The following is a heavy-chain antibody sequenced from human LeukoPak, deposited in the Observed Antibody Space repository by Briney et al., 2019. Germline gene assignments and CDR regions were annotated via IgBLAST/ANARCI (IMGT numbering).Heavy chain of an antibody. CDR3: ARLQNYYDSSGYYMFDY. D-gene: IGHD3-22*01. CDR1: GGSVSSYY. J-gene: IGHJ4*02. CDR2: IYTSGST. V-gene: IGHV4-4*09. Sequence: SETLSLTCTVSGGSVSSYYWSWIRQPPVKGLEWIGYIYTSGSTNYNPSLKSRVTISVDTSKNQFSLKLSSVTAADTAVYYCARLQNYYDSSGYYMFDYWGQGTLVTVSS.